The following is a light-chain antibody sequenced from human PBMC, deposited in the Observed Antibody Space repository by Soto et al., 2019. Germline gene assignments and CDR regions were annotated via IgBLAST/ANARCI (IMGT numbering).Light chain of an antibody. Sequence: EVVMTQSPLSLAVTLGQPASISCRSSQSLVYSDGNTYLNWFQQTPGQSPXXLIYKVSNRDSGVPDRLSGSASGTDFTLKISRLPAEDVGVYYCMQPLQPWTFGHGTKVDIK. CDR1: QSLVYSDGNTY. CDR2: KVS. J-gene: IGKJ1*01. V-gene: IGKV2-30*01. CDR3: MQPLQPWT.